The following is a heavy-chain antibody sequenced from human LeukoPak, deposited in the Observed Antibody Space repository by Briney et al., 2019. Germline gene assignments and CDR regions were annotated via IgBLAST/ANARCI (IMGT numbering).Heavy chain of an antibody. V-gene: IGHV1-8*01. J-gene: IGHJ4*02. Sequence: ASVKVSCKASGYTFTSYDINWVRQATGQGLEWMGWMSPNSGDTDYAQKFRGRVTMTRNTSISTAYMELSSLRSEDTAVYYCARVTGRHSDWLPYFDYWGQGTLATVSS. CDR2: MSPNSGDT. CDR1: GYTFTSYD. D-gene: IGHD3-9*01. CDR3: ARVTGRHSDWLPYFDY.